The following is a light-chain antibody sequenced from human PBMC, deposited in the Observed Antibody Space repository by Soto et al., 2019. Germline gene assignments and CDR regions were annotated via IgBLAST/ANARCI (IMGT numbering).Light chain of an antibody. J-gene: IGKJ1*01. Sequence: LTKSQSTRSLSRREMENLCCRASQSVSNNYLAWYQQKPGQAPRLLIYGASNRATGIPDRFSSSGSGTVFTLTISRLEPEDFAVYYCQQYRSSGTFGQATKVDIK. CDR1: QSVSNNY. V-gene: IGKV3-20*01. CDR3: QQYRSSGT. CDR2: GAS.